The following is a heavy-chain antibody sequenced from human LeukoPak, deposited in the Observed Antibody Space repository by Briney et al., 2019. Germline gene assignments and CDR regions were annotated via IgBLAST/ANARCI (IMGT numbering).Heavy chain of an antibody. V-gene: IGHV4-34*01. Sequence: SETLSLTCAVYGGSFSGYYWSWIRQPPGKGLEWIGEIYHSGSTNYNPSLKSRVTISVDKSKNQFSLKLSSVTAADTAVYYCARDTDYGGNYDYWGQGTLVTVSS. CDR1: GGSFSGYY. D-gene: IGHD4-23*01. J-gene: IGHJ4*02. CDR2: IYHSGST. CDR3: ARDTDYGGNYDY.